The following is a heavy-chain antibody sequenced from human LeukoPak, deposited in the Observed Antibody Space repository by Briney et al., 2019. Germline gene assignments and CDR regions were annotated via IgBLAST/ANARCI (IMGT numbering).Heavy chain of an antibody. Sequence: GGSLRLSCTASGFTFSNYAMSWLRQAPGKGLEWVSSITGSGGSTYYADSVKGRFTISRDNSKNTLYLQMNSLRAEDTAVYYCAKDPNGDFFGAFDTWGQGTMVTVSS. CDR3: AKDPNGDFFGAFDT. CDR1: GFTFSNYA. D-gene: IGHD4-17*01. J-gene: IGHJ3*02. V-gene: IGHV3-23*01. CDR2: ITGSGGST.